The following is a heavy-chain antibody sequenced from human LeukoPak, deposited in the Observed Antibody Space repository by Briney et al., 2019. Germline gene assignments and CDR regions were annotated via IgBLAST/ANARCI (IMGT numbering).Heavy chain of an antibody. J-gene: IGHJ5*02. D-gene: IGHD4-17*01. Sequence: SVKVSCKASGGTFSSYAISWVRQAPGQGLEWMGGIIPIFGTANYAQKFQGRVTITTDESTSTAYMELSSLRSEDTAVYYCARDVHGDYGSGWFDPWGQGTLVSVSS. CDR3: ARDVHGDYGSGWFDP. CDR2: IIPIFGTA. V-gene: IGHV1-69*05. CDR1: GGTFSSYA.